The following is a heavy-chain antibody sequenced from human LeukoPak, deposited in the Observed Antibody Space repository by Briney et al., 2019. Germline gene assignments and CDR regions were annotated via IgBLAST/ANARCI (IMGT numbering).Heavy chain of an antibody. Sequence: PSETLCLTCAAYGLTFSGYYWSWIRQPPGKGLEWIGKINHSGNTNYNPSLKSRVMISVGTSKNQFSLKLTSVTAADTALYYCARGRVDYYGAGSYYDAFDIWGQGTMVTVSS. V-gene: IGHV4-34*01. CDR3: ARGRVDYYGAGSYYDAFDI. CDR2: INHSGNT. J-gene: IGHJ3*02. D-gene: IGHD3-10*01. CDR1: GLTFSGYY.